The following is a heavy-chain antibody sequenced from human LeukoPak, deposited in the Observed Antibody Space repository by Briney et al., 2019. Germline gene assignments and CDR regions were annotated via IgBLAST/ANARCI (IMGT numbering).Heavy chain of an antibody. CDR3: SSTFGSGSYLHS. D-gene: IGHD3-10*01. CDR2: FSWNGDTI. Sequence: GGSLRLSCAASGFDFHDYMMHWVRQPPGKGLEWVSGFSWNGDTIGYADSVKGRFIISRDNARRSLYLQMNSLRPEDTAFYYCSSTFGSGSYLHSWGQGTLVTVSS. CDR1: GFDFHDYM. V-gene: IGHV3-9*01. J-gene: IGHJ5*02.